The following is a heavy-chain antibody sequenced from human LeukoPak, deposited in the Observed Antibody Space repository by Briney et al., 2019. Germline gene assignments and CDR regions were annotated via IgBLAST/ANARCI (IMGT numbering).Heavy chain of an antibody. Sequence: PVASVKVSCKASGYTFTGYYMHWVRQAPGQGLEWMGWINPNSGGTNYAQKFQGRVTMTRDTSISTAYMELSRPRSDDTAVYYCARDLAFGELRNWFDPWGQGTLVTVSS. J-gene: IGHJ5*02. CDR1: GYTFTGYY. V-gene: IGHV1-2*02. CDR3: ARDLAFGELRNWFDP. CDR2: INPNSGGT. D-gene: IGHD3-10*01.